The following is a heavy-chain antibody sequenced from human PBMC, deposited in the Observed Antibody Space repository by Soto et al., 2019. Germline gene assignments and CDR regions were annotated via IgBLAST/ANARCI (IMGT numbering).Heavy chain of an antibody. CDR2: IYYSGST. Sequence: QLQLQESGPGLVKPSETLSLTCTVSGGSISSSSYYWGWIRQPPGKGLEWIGSIYYSGSTYYNPSLTGRATISVDTAKNQFSLKLSSVTAADTAVYYCARPYYYDSSGYYPPPMDVWGQGTTVTVSS. D-gene: IGHD3-22*01. J-gene: IGHJ6*02. CDR3: ARPYYYDSSGYYPPPMDV. V-gene: IGHV4-39*01. CDR1: GGSISSSSYY.